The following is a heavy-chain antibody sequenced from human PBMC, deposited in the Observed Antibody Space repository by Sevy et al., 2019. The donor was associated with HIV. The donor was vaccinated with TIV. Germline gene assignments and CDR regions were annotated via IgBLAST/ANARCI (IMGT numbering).Heavy chain of an antibody. Sequence: GGSLRLSCAASGFTFSSYAMHWVRQAPGKGLEWVAVISYDGSNKYYADSVKGRFTISRDNSKNTLYLQMKSLGAEDTAVYYCARDGASVSALGGYCSGGSCYHSPLYGMDVWGQGTTVTVSS. V-gene: IGHV3-30-3*01. J-gene: IGHJ6*02. D-gene: IGHD2-15*01. CDR3: ARDGASVSALGGYCSGGSCYHSPLYGMDV. CDR2: ISYDGSNK. CDR1: GFTFSSYA.